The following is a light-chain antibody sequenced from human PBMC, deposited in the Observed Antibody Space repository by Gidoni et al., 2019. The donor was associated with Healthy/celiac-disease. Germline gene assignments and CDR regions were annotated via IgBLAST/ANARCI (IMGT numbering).Light chain of an antibody. CDR2: AAS. V-gene: IGKV1-39*01. CDR1: QSISSY. Sequence: DIQMTQAPSSLSASVGDRVTISCLASQSISSYLNWYQQKPGKAPKLLIYAASSLQSGVPSSISGSGSGTDFTLTISSLQPEDFATYYCQQSYSTPPTFGQGTKLEIK. CDR3: QQSYSTPPT. J-gene: IGKJ2*01.